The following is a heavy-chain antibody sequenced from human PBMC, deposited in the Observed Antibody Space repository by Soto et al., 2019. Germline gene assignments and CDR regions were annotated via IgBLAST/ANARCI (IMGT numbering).Heavy chain of an antibody. CDR1: GFTFSDAW. CDR3: AWLNTETTKGY. D-gene: IGHD4-17*01. Sequence: EVLLVESGGGLVQPGGSLRLSCAASGFTFSDAWLSWVRQAPGKGLEWVGRINSRGSGGTTHYAAPVNVRFPISSEDSDVTIYAQIDSRENGGTAVYVWAWLNTETTKGYWGQGTQVNVSS. J-gene: IGHJ4*02. V-gene: IGHV3-15*01. CDR2: INSRGSGGTT.